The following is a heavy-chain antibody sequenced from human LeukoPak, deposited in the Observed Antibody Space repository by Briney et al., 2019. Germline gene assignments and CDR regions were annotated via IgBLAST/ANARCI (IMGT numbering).Heavy chain of an antibody. V-gene: IGHV1-8*01. Sequence: SVKVSCKASGYSFIRYDINLVGQAPGQRLEWMGWMNPNNGRTGYAQKFQGRVTMTRNSPITTVYMELNTLISEDTAVYYCARGSWITGSTSYYYHMDVWGKGTTVTVSS. CDR1: GYSFIRYD. J-gene: IGHJ6*03. CDR3: ARGSWITGSTSYYYHMDV. D-gene: IGHD1-7*01. CDR2: MNPNNGRT.